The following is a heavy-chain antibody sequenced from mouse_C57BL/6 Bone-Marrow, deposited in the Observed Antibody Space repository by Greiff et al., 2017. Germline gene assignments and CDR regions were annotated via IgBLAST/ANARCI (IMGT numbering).Heavy chain of an antibody. CDR2: INPGSGGT. Sequence: QVHVKQSGAELVRPGTSVKVSCKASGYAFTNYLIEWVKQRPGQGLEWIGVINPGSGGTNYNEKFKGKATLTADKSSSTAYMQLSSLTSEDSAVYFCATRTGARGAMDYGGQGTSVTVSS. CDR3: ATRTGARGAMDY. CDR1: GYAFTNYL. V-gene: IGHV1-54*01. J-gene: IGHJ4*01. D-gene: IGHD3-3*01.